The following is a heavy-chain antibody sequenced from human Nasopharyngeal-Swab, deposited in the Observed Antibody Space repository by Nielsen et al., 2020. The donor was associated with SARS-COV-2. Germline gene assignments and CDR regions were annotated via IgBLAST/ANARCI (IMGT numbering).Heavy chain of an antibody. D-gene: IGHD5-18*01. Sequence: IRQPPGKGLEWISYISSTGTTIYYADSVKGRFTISRDNAKNSLFLQMNSLRAEDTALYYCAREMGYSYGWDYWGQGTQVTVSS. V-gene: IGHV3-48*03. CDR2: ISSTGTTI. CDR3: AREMGYSYGWDY. J-gene: IGHJ4*02.